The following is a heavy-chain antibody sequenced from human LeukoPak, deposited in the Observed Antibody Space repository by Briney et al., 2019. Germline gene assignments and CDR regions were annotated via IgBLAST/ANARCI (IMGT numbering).Heavy chain of an antibody. CDR2: IKQDGSEK. D-gene: IGHD2-2*02. CDR3: ASVRGYQLLYGAFDI. J-gene: IGHJ3*02. CDR1: GFTFSSYW. V-gene: IGHV3-7*01. Sequence: GGSLRLSCAASGFTFSSYWMSWVRQAPGKGLEWVVNIKQDGSEKYYVDSGKGRFTISRDNAKNSLYLQMNSLRAEDTAVYYCASVRGYQLLYGAFDIWGQGTMVTVSS.